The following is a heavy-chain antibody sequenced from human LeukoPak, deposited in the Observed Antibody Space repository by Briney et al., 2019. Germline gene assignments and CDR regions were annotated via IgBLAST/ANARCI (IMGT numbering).Heavy chain of an antibody. CDR1: GYTLTELS. J-gene: IGHJ4*02. Sequence: ASVKVSCKVSGYTLTELSMHWVRQAPGKGLEWMGGFDPEDGETIYAQKFQGRVTMTEDTSTDTAYMELSSLRSEDTAVYYCATDSPYYGSGFLDYWGQGTLVTVSS. V-gene: IGHV1-24*01. CDR3: ATDSPYYGSGFLDY. CDR2: FDPEDGET. D-gene: IGHD3-10*01.